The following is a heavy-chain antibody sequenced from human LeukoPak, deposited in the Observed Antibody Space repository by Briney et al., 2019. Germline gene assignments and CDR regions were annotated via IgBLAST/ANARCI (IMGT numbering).Heavy chain of an antibody. CDR1: GYTFTDYY. CDR2: VDPEDGET. J-gene: IGHJ3*02. CDR3: ASIYGSGRGDAFDI. V-gene: IGHV1-69-2*01. Sequence: ASVKVSCKXSGYTFTDYYMHWVQQTPGKGLEWMGLVDPEDGETIYAEKFQGRVTITADTSTDTAYMELSSLRSEDTAVYYCASIYGSGRGDAFDIWGQGTMVTVSS. D-gene: IGHD3-10*01.